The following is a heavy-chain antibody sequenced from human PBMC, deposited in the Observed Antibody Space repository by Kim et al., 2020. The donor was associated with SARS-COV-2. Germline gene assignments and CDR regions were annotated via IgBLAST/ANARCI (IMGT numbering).Heavy chain of an antibody. V-gene: IGHV3-53*01. CDR2: IYSGGST. CDR1: GFTVSSNY. D-gene: IGHD3-22*01. Sequence: GGSLRLSCAASGFTVSSNYMSWVRQAPGKGLEWVSVIYSGGSTYYADSVKGRFTISRDNSKNTLYLQMNSLRAEDTAVYYCARYYYDSSGTAGGAFDIWGQGTMVTVSS. J-gene: IGHJ3*02. CDR3: ARYYYDSSGTAGGAFDI.